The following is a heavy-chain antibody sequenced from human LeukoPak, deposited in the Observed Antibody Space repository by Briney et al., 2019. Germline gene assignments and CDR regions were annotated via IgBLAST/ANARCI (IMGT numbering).Heavy chain of an antibody. CDR1: GGSISSYY. V-gene: IGHV4-59*01. J-gene: IGHJ6*02. Sequence: SETLSLTCTVSGGSISSYYWSWIRQPPGKGLEWIGYIYYSGSTNYNPSLKSRVTISVDTSKNQFSLKLSSVTAADTAVYYCARDAHLRCYYGMDVWGQGTTVTVSS. CDR2: IYYSGST. D-gene: IGHD3-16*01. CDR3: ARDAHLRCYYGMDV.